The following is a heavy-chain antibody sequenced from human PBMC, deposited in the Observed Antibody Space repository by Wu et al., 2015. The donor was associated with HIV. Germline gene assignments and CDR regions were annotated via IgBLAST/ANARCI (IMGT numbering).Heavy chain of an antibody. CDR1: GYTFTTFN. D-gene: IGHD3-10*01. CDR2: INPSDGTT. J-gene: IGHJ6*02. V-gene: IGHV1-46*01. Sequence: QVQLVQSGADVKRPGASVKVSCKASGYTFTTFNLHWVRQAPGQGLEWMGIINPSDGTTTYAQSFQGRVTLTRDMSTSTVYLELSSLRSQDTAVYYCARDIHTFYFGPGSHGYYYYYAMDIWGRGTTVIVSS. CDR3: ARDIHTFYFGPGSHGYYYYYAMDI.